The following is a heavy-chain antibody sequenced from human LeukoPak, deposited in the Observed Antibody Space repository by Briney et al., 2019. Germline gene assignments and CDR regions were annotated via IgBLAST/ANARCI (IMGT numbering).Heavy chain of an antibody. V-gene: IGHV1-69*04. CDR2: IIPILGIA. CDR3: ASDPDNYYDSSGTHRLDY. Sequence: ASVKVSCKASGGTFSSYAISWVRQAPGQGLEWMGRIIPILGIANYAQKFQGRVTITADKSTSTAYMELSSLRSEDTAVYYCASDPDNYYDSSGTHRLDYWGQGTLVTVSS. D-gene: IGHD3-22*01. CDR1: GGTFSSYA. J-gene: IGHJ4*02.